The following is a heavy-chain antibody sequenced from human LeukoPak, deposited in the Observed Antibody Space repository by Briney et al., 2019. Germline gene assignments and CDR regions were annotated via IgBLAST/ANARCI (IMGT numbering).Heavy chain of an antibody. CDR1: GFTFSSYS. J-gene: IGHJ4*02. CDR2: ISSSSSTI. Sequence: GGSLRLSCAASGFTFSSYSMNWVRQAPGKGLEWVSYISSSSSTIYYADSVKGRFTISRDNAKNSLYLQMNSLRAEDTAVYYCARAPYSSSWYYLGYWGQGTLVTVSS. D-gene: IGHD6-13*01. V-gene: IGHV3-48*04. CDR3: ARAPYSSSWYYLGY.